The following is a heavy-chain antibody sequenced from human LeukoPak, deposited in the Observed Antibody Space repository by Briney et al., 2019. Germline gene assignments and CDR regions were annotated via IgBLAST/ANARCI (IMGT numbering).Heavy chain of an antibody. J-gene: IGHJ6*02. CDR1: GFTFNTYS. CDR3: ARVEQQPRAVCGMDV. CDR2: ISSSSSTI. D-gene: IGHD6-13*01. Sequence: GGSLRLSCAASGFTFNTYSMNWVRQAPGKGLEWVSHISSSSSTIYYADSVKGRFTISRDNAKTSLYLQMNSLRDEDTAVYYRARVEQQPRAVCGMDVWGPGTTVTVSS. V-gene: IGHV3-48*02.